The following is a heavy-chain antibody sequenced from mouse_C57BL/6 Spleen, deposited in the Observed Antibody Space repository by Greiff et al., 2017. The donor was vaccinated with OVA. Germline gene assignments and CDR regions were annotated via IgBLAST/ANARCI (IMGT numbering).Heavy chain of an antibody. CDR2: IYPGDGDT. CDR1: GYAFSSYW. CDR3: ARWLLLYYAMDY. D-gene: IGHD2-3*01. V-gene: IGHV1-80*01. Sequence: QVQLQQSGAELVKPGASVKISCKASGYAFSSYWMNWVKQRPGKGLEWIGQIYPGDGDTNYNGKFKGKATLTADKSSSTAYMPLSSLTSEDSAVYFCARWLLLYYAMDYWGQGTSVTVSS. J-gene: IGHJ4*01.